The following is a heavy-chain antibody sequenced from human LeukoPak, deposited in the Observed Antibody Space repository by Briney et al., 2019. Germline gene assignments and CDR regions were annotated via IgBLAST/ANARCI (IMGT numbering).Heavy chain of an antibody. D-gene: IGHD5-12*01. CDR3: ARGYSGYDVYYGMDV. V-gene: IGHV3-21*01. Sequence: GGSLRLSCAASGFTFSSYWMSWVRQAPGKGLEWVSSITSSSSSIYYADSVKGRFTISRDNAKNSLYLQMNSLRADDTAVYYCARGYSGYDVYYGMDVWGKGTTVTVSS. CDR2: ITSSSSSI. J-gene: IGHJ6*04. CDR1: GFTFSSYW.